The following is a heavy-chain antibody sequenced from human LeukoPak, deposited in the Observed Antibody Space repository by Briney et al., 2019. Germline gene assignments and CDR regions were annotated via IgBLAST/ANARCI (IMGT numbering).Heavy chain of an antibody. CDR1: GYTFSALY. CDR3: ARVDTVGTVNPFY. CDR2: LRPDTGAT. J-gene: IGHJ4*02. Sequence: ASVKVSCKTSGYTFSALYIHWVRQVPGQGLEWMGWLRPDTGATNFAQNFLGRVTMTGDTSISTAYMELSRLRPDDTAVYYCARVDTVGTVNPFYWGQGTLVTVSS. V-gene: IGHV1-2*02. D-gene: IGHD5-12*01.